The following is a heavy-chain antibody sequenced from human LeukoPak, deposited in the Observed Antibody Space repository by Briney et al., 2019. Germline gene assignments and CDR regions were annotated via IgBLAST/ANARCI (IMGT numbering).Heavy chain of an antibody. CDR3: AIIPGDLTGYYIYYYYYMDV. D-gene: IGHD3-9*01. CDR1: GFTFSSYA. CDR2: ISYDGSNK. V-gene: IGHV3-30*04. J-gene: IGHJ6*03. Sequence: GGSLRLSCAASGFTFSSYAMHWVRQAPGKGLEWVAVISYDGSNKYYADSVKGRFTISRDNSKNTLYLQMNSLRAEDTAVYYCAIIPGDLTGYYIYYYYYMDVWGKGTTVTVSS.